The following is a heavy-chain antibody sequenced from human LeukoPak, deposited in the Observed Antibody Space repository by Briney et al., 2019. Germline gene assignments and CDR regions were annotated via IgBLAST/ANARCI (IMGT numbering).Heavy chain of an antibody. CDR1: GDSVSSNSAA. J-gene: IGHJ3*02. CDR2: RYYRSKWYN. V-gene: IGHV6-1*01. Sequence: SQTLSLTCAISGDSVSSNSAAWNWIRQSPSRGLEWLGRRYYRSKWYNDYAVSVKSRITINPDTSKNQFSLQLDSVTPEDTAVYYCCHSLSGRTGAFDIWGRGTVVTVSS. D-gene: IGHD2-21*01. CDR3: CHSLSGRTGAFDI.